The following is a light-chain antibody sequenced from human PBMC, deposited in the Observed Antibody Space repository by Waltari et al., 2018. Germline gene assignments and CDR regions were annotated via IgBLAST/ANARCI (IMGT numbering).Light chain of an antibody. J-gene: IGLJ1*01. CDR1: SSNIGSNY. V-gene: IGLV1-47*01. Sequence: QSVLTQPPSASGTPGQRVTISCSGSSSNIGSNYVYWYQQLPGPAPKLLIYRNNQRPSGVPDRVSGSKSGTSASLAISGLRSEDEADYYCAAWDDSLREVFGTGTKVTVL. CDR3: AAWDDSLREV. CDR2: RNN.